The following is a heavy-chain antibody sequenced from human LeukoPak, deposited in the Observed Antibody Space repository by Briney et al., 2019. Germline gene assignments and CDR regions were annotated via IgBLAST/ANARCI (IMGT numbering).Heavy chain of an antibody. J-gene: IGHJ4*02. CDR1: GGSISSSGYY. CDR3: ASRYDYSNYIDY. Sequence: SGTLSLTCTVSGGSISSSGYYWGWIRQPPGKGLEWIGTIYYSGSTYYNPSLKSRVTISVDTSKNQFSLKLSSVTAADTAVYYCASRYDYSNYIDYWGQGTLVTVSS. V-gene: IGHV4-39*01. D-gene: IGHD4-11*01. CDR2: IYYSGST.